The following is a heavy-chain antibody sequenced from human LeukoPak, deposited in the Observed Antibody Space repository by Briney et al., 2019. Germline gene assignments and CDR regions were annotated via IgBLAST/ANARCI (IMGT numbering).Heavy chain of an antibody. D-gene: IGHD5-24*01. V-gene: IGHV5-51*01. Sequence: GESLKISSKGSGYSFSSYWIGWVREMPGKGLEWMGIIYPGDSDTRYSPSFQGQVTISADKSINTAYMQWSSLKASDTAMYYCARQRWLQLGAFDLWGQGTMVTVSS. J-gene: IGHJ3*01. CDR3: ARQRWLQLGAFDL. CDR1: GYSFSSYW. CDR2: IYPGDSDT.